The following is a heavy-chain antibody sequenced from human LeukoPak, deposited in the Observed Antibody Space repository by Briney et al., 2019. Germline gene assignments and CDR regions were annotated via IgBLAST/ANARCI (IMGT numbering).Heavy chain of an antibody. Sequence: PGGSLRLSCAASGFTFSPYTMNWVRQAPGKGLEWVSSISSTSGYMYYADSVKGRFTISRDNSKNTLYLQMNSLRAEDTALYYCARDRVAGTSPKMDYWGQGTLVTVSS. J-gene: IGHJ4*02. D-gene: IGHD1-7*01. CDR1: GFTFSPYT. CDR3: ARDRVAGTSPKMDY. V-gene: IGHV3-21*04. CDR2: ISSTSGYM.